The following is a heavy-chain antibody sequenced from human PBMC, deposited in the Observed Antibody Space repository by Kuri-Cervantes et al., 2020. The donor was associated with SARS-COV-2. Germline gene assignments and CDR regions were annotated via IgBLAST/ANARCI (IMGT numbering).Heavy chain of an antibody. J-gene: IGHJ1*01. V-gene: IGHV4-61*02. CDR2: IYTSGST. D-gene: IGHD4-17*01. CDR3: AYTTVTGYFQH. Sequence: LRLSCTVSGGSISSGSYYWSWIRQPAGKGLEWIGRIYTSGSTNYNPSLKSRVTISVDTSKNQLSLKLSSVTAADTAVYYCAYTTVTGYFQHWGQGTLVTVSS. CDR1: GGSISSGSYY.